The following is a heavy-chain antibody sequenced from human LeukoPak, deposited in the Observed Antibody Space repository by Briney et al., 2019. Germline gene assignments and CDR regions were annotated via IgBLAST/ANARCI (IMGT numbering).Heavy chain of an antibody. Sequence: GASVKVSCKASGGTFSSYAISWVRQTPGQGLEWMGRIIPILGIANYAQKFQGRVTITADKSTSTAYMELSSLRSEDTAVYYCATGSVGAEKGGPYYFDYWGQGTLATVSS. CDR2: IIPILGIA. D-gene: IGHD1-26*01. V-gene: IGHV1-69*04. CDR3: ATGSVGAEKGGPYYFDY. CDR1: GGTFSSYA. J-gene: IGHJ4*02.